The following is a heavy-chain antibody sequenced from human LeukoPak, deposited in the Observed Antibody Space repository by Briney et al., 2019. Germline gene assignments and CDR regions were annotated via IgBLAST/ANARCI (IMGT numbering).Heavy chain of an antibody. CDR3: AREFDYYDSSGYPY. D-gene: IGHD3-22*01. J-gene: IGHJ4*02. Sequence: GGSLRLSCAASGFTFSSYWMHWVRQAPGKGLEWVSYISSSGSTIYYADSVKGRFTISRDNAKNSLYLQMNSLRAEDTAVYYCAREFDYYDSSGYPYWGQGTLVTVSS. CDR1: GFTFSSYW. CDR2: ISSSGSTI. V-gene: IGHV3-48*04.